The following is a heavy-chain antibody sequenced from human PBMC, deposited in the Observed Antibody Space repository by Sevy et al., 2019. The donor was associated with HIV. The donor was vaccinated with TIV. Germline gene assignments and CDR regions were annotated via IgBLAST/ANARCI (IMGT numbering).Heavy chain of an antibody. CDR1: GGSISSSSYY. Sequence: SETLSLTCTVSGGSISSSSYYWGWIRQPPGKGLEWIGSIYYSGSTYYNPSIKSRVTISVYTSKNQFSLKLSSVTAAGTAVYYCASSECGGDCCSPPPYFRHWGQGTLVTVSS. CDR2: IYYSGST. CDR3: ASSECGGDCCSPPPYFRH. V-gene: IGHV4-39*01. J-gene: IGHJ1*01. D-gene: IGHD2-21*01.